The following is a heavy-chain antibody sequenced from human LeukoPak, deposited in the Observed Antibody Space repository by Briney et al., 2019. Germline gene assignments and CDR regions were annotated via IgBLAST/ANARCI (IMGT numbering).Heavy chain of an antibody. D-gene: IGHD3-22*01. CDR3: AKDARPLYYDSSGYYYQH. V-gene: IGHV3-9*01. J-gene: IGHJ1*01. Sequence: GGSLRLSCAASGFTFSSYAMSWVRQAPGKGLEWVSGISWNSGSIGYADSVKGRFTISRDNAKNSLYLQMNSLRAEDTALYYCAKDARPLYYDSSGYYYQHWGQGTLVTVSS. CDR1: GFTFSSYA. CDR2: ISWNSGSI.